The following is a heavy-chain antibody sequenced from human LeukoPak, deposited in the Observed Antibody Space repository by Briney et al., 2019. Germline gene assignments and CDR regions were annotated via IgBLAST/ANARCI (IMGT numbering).Heavy chain of an antibody. D-gene: IGHD3-10*01. V-gene: IGHV3-23*01. Sequence: GGSLRLSCAASGFTFSGYAMSWVRQAPGKGLEWVSAISGSGGSTYYADSVKGRFTISRDNSKNTLYLQMNSLRAEDTAVYYCAKDTIEGPCYFDYWGQGTLVTVSS. CDR3: AKDTIEGPCYFDY. CDR2: ISGSGGST. CDR1: GFTFSGYA. J-gene: IGHJ4*02.